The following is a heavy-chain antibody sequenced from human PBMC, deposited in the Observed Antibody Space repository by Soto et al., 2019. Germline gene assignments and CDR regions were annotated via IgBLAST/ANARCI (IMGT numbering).Heavy chain of an antibody. V-gene: IGHV3-23*01. CDR3: AKFGSGGSGY. Sequence: QPGGSLRLSCAASGFTFSSYAINWVRQAPGKGLEWVSAISGSGGSTYYADSVKGRFTISRDNSKNTLFLQMNSLRVEDTALYYCAKFGSGGSGYWGQGTLVTVSS. CDR2: ISGSGGST. J-gene: IGHJ4*02. CDR1: GFTFSSYA. D-gene: IGHD2-15*01.